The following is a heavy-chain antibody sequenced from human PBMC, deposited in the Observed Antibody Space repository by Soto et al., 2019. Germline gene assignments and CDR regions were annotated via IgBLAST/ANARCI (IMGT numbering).Heavy chain of an antibody. CDR1: GGTFSSYA. J-gene: IGHJ4*02. Sequence: GASVKVSCKASGGTFSSYAISWVRQAPGQGLEWMGGIIPIFGTANYAQKFQGRVTITADESTSTAYMELGSLRSEDTAVYYCARSIAAAGDDFDYWGQGTLVTVSS. CDR3: ARSIAAAGDDFDY. CDR2: IIPIFGTA. D-gene: IGHD6-13*01. V-gene: IGHV1-69*13.